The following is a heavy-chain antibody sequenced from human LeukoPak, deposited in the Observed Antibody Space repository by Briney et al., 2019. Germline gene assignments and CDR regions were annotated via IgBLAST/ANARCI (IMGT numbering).Heavy chain of an antibody. CDR1: GGSINSNAYY. CDR3: ARSYYYDSSGYYDY. V-gene: IGHV4-39*07. CDR2: IYYSGSI. Sequence: SETLSLTCTVSGGSINSNAYYWGWIRQPPGKGLEWIGSIYYSGSIYYNPALKSRVTISVDTSKNQFSLKLSSVTAADTAVYYCARSYYYDSSGYYDYWGQGTLVTVSS. D-gene: IGHD3-22*01. J-gene: IGHJ4*02.